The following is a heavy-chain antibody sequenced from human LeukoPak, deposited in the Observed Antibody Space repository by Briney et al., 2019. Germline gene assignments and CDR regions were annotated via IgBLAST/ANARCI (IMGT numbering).Heavy chain of an antibody. CDR1: GDSISNHIYY. CDR3: ARLRALSGPRGAFDI. Sequence: PSETLSLTCAVSGDSISNHIYYWDWIRQTPGKGLVWIVAVYYTGNAYYNPSLKIRVTISVDTSDNRFSLHLRSVNAADTAIYYCARLRALSGPRGAFDIWGQGTLVTVSS. CDR2: VYYTGNA. J-gene: IGHJ3*02. V-gene: IGHV4-39*01. D-gene: IGHD5/OR15-5a*01.